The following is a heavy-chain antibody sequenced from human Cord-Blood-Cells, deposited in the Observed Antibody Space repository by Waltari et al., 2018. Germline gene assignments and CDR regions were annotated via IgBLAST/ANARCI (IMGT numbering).Heavy chain of an antibody. CDR2: IYSGGST. CDR1: GFTVSSNY. Sequence: EVQLVESGGGLIQPGGSLRLSCAASGFTVSSNYMSWVRQAPGKGLEWVSVIYSGGSTYYADSVKGRFTISRDNSKTTRYLQMNSLRAEETAVYYCARVGWAYHDAFDSWGQGTMVTVSS. J-gene: IGHJ3*02. V-gene: IGHV3-53*01. CDR3: ARVGWAYHDAFDS. D-gene: IGHD6-19*01.